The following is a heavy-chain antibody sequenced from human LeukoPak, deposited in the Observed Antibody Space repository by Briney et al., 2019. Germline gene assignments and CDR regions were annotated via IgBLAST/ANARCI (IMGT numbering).Heavy chain of an antibody. D-gene: IGHD3-16*02. CDR1: GFTFSRYA. Sequence: PGGSLRLSCAASGFTFSRYAMHWVRQAPGKGLEWVAVIWDDGSNKFYADSVKGRFTISRDNSKNTLYLQMNSLRAEDTAVYYCATDRGLSPFDYWGLGTLVTVSS. CDR2: IWDDGSNK. V-gene: IGHV3-33*08. CDR3: ATDRGLSPFDY. J-gene: IGHJ4*02.